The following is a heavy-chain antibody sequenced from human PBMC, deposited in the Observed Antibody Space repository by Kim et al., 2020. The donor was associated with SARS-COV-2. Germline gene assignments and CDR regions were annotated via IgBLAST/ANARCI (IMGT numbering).Heavy chain of an antibody. D-gene: IGHD2-15*01. CDR2: INHIGST. V-gene: IGHV4-34*01. J-gene: IGHJ4*02. CDR1: GGSFNDYY. Sequence: SETLSLTCAVYGGSFNDYYWTWIRQPPGKGLEWIGEINHIGSTNYNPSLKSRLTMSVDTSKNQLSLKLSFVTAADTALYYCAKHDARYCSGGNCWYFDYWGQGTLVTVSS. CDR3: AKHDARYCSGGNCWYFDY.